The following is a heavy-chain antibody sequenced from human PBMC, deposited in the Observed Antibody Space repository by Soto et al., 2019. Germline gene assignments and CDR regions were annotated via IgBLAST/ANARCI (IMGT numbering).Heavy chain of an antibody. J-gene: IGHJ5*01. CDR1: GFTFSSYA. Sequence: GFLRLYFAASGFTFSSYAMSWVRQAPGKGLEWVSAISGSGGSTYYADSVKGRFTISRDNSKNTLYLQMNSLRAEDTAVYYCAKASGYSSSWPDSWVQGTLVTVS. V-gene: IGHV3-23*01. CDR3: AKASGYSSSWPDS. D-gene: IGHD6-13*01. CDR2: ISGSGGST.